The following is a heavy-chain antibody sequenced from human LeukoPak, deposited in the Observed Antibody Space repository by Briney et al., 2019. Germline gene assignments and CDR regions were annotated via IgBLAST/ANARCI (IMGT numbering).Heavy chain of an antibody. Sequence: RASVKVSCKASGYTFTSYDINWVRQATGQGLEWMGWMNPNSGNTGYAQKFQGRVTMTRNTSISTAYMELSSLRSEDTAVYYCARDGGYGDYDPYYFDYWGQGTLVTVSS. D-gene: IGHD4-17*01. CDR2: MNPNSGNT. CDR3: ARDGGYGDYDPYYFDY. J-gene: IGHJ4*02. V-gene: IGHV1-8*01. CDR1: GYTFTSYD.